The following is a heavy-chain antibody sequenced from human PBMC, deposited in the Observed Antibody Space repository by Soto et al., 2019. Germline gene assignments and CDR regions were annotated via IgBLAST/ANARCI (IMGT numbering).Heavy chain of an antibody. J-gene: IGHJ4*02. Sequence: GGSLRLSCAASGFTFSSYEMNWVRQAPGKGLEWVSYISSSGSTIYYADSVKGRFTISRDNAKNSLYLQMNSLRAEDTAVYYCARDRKYSSALDYWRQGTLVTVSS. CDR2: ISSSGSTI. CDR1: GFTFSSYE. D-gene: IGHD6-25*01. CDR3: ARDRKYSSALDY. V-gene: IGHV3-48*03.